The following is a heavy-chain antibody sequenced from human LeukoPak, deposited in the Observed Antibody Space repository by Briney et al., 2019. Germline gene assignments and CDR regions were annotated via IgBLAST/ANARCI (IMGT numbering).Heavy chain of an antibody. CDR1: GDTFSSYA. J-gene: IGHJ5*02. V-gene: IGHV1-69*13. D-gene: IGHD6-13*01. CDR3: GRLKRGIGAAGTSLRVWFDP. Sequence: GASVKVSCKASGDTFSSYAITWVRQAPGQGLEWMGGIIPIFDTSNYAQKFQGRVKFTSDDSTSTAYMELRSLRSEETAVYYCGRLKRGIGAAGTSLRVWFDPWGQGTLVTVSS. CDR2: IIPIFDTS.